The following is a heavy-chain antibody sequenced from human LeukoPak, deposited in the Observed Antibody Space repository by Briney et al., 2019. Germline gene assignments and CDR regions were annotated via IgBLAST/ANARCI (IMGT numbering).Heavy chain of an antibody. CDR1: GFTFSDYY. J-gene: IGHJ6*02. D-gene: IGHD1-26*01. V-gene: IGHV3-11*01. CDR3: ARDRTYSDSSTTYFYGMDV. CDR2: ISSSGSTI. Sequence: GGSLRLSCAASGFTFSDYYMSWIRQAPGKGLEWVSYISSSGSTIYYADSVKGRFTISRDNAKNSLYLQMNSLRAEDTAVYYCARDRTYSDSSTTYFYGMDVWGHGTTVTVSS.